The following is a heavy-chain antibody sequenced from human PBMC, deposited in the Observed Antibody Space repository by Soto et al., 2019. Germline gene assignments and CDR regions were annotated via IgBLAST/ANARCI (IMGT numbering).Heavy chain of an antibody. J-gene: IGHJ3*02. CDR2: INPNSGGT. Sequence: GASVKVSCKASGYTFTGYYMHWVRQAPGQGLEWMGWINPNSGGTNYAQKFQGWVTMTRDTSISTVYMELSRLRSEDTAVYYCARPLQYSSAFDIWGQGTMVTVSS. CDR3: ARPLQYSSAFDI. V-gene: IGHV1-2*04. D-gene: IGHD4-4*01. CDR1: GYTFTGYY.